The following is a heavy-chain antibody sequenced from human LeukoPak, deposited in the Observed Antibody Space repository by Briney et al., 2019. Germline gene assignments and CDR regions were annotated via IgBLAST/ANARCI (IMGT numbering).Heavy chain of an antibody. D-gene: IGHD5-24*01. CDR2: INHSGST. Sequence: SETLSLTCTVSGGSISSYYWSWIRQPPGKGLEWIGEINHSGSTNYNPSLKSRVTISVDTSKNQFSLKLSSVTAADTAVYYCARGGGDGYNLFDYWGQGTLVTVSS. V-gene: IGHV4-34*01. CDR1: GGSISSYY. J-gene: IGHJ4*02. CDR3: ARGGGDGYNLFDY.